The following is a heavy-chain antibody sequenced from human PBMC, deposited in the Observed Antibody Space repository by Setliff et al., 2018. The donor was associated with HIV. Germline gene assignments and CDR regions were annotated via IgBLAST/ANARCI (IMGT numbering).Heavy chain of an antibody. CDR1: GFTFGEYP. J-gene: IGHJ4*02. Sequence: GGSLRLSCATSGFTFGEYPMGWFRQAPGKGLEWLARIKSETDGGTTDYAAPVKGRFTISRDDSKNTLYLQVNSLKTEDTAVYYCTRDDPPGYCSSTTCPYLFDYWGRGTLVTVSS. CDR2: IKSETDGGTT. V-gene: IGHV3-15*01. D-gene: IGHD2-2*01. CDR3: TRDDPPGYCSSTTCPYLFDY.